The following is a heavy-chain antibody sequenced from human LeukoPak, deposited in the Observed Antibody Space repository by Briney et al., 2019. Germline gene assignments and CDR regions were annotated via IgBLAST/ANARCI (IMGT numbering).Heavy chain of an antibody. V-gene: IGHV4-39*01. CDR2: IYYSGST. D-gene: IGHD3-10*01. J-gene: IGHJ4*02. CDR1: GGSISSSSYY. Sequence: KSSETLSLTCTVSGGSISSSSYYWGWIRQPPGKGLEWIGSIYYSGSTYYNPSLKSRVTISVDTSKNQFSLKLSSVTAADTAVYYCAVSLPGEYYGSGGRVDYWGQGTLVTVSS. CDR3: AVSLPGEYYGSGGRVDY.